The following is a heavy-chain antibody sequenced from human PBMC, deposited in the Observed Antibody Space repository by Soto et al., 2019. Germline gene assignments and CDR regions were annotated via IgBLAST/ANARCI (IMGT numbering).Heavy chain of an antibody. J-gene: IGHJ5*02. Sequence: PSETLSRTFAVYGGSFRGYYWSWIRQPPGKGLEWIGEINHRRSTNSNPTLKRRVTISVDTSKNQFSLKLRSVTAADTAVYYCARSRVAVAGTRWFDPWGQGTLVTVSS. CDR2: INHRRST. V-gene: IGHV4-34*01. D-gene: IGHD6-19*01. CDR3: ARSRVAVAGTRWFDP. CDR1: GGSFRGYY.